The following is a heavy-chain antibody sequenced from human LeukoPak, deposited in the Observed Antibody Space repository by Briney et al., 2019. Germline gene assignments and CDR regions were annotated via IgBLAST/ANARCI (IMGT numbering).Heavy chain of an antibody. CDR2: INSAGSST. D-gene: IGHD5-24*01. CDR3: ARGGMASAPREHFYYGLDV. Sequence: GGSLRLSCAASGFTLRTYGMPWVRQVPGKGLVWVSRINSAGSSTIYADSVKGRFTISRDNAKNTLYLQMNSLRPDDTAVYHCARGGMASAPREHFYYGLDVWGQGTTVTVSS. CDR1: GFTLRTYG. J-gene: IGHJ6*02. V-gene: IGHV3-74*01.